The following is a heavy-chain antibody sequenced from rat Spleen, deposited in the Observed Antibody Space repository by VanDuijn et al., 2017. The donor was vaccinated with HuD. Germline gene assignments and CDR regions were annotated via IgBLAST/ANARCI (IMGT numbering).Heavy chain of an antibody. CDR3: ARERGNTRVFDS. CDR2: INTDSSST. Sequence: EVQLVESGGGLVQPGSSLKVSCVASGFTFSNYVMHWFRQAPENGIEWLAYINTDSSSTHYAETVKGRFTISRDNAKNTVDMQLSSLRSEDTAMYFCARERGNTRVFDSWGQGVMVTVSS. J-gene: IGHJ2*01. V-gene: IGHV5-43*01. CDR1: GFTFSNYV. D-gene: IGHD1-4*01.